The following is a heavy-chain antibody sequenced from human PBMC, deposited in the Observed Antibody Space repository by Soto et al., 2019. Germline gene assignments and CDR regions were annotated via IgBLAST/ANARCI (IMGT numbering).Heavy chain of an antibody. D-gene: IGHD6-19*01. CDR1: GFPFSIYS. CDR2: ITSDTNTI. J-gene: IGHJ4*02. V-gene: IGHV3-48*01. Sequence: EVQLVESGGGLVQPGGSLRLTCVASGFPFSIYSMNWVRQAPGKGLEWSSYITSDTNTIKYADSVKGRFTISRDNAKNLVYLQMNSLRGGDTAVYFCARSVEGHFDYWGQGTVVTVSS. CDR3: ARSVEGHFDY.